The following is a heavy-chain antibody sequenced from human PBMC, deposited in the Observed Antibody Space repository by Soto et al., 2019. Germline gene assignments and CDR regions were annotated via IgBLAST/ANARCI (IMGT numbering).Heavy chain of an antibody. CDR3: ARIYCSTTSCYIDY. D-gene: IGHD2-2*02. J-gene: IGHJ4*02. CDR2: INQGGSAK. Sequence: EVQLVESGGGLVQPGGSLRLSCAASTFTFSNHWMSWVRQAPGKGLEWVANINQGGSAKYYLDSVKGRFTISRDNAKNSLDLQMNSLRAEDTAAYYCARIYCSTTSCYIDYWGQGTLVTVSS. CDR1: TFTFSNHW. V-gene: IGHV3-7*01.